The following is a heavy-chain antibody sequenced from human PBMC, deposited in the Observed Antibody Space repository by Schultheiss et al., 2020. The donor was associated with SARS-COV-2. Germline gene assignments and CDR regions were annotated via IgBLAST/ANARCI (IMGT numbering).Heavy chain of an antibody. J-gene: IGHJ6*02. CDR1: GGFINNYY. D-gene: IGHD2-21*01. Sequence: SETLSLTCTVSGGFINNYYWSWIRQPAGKGLEWIGRIYTSGSTNYNPSLKSRVTISVDKSKNQFSLKLSSVTAADTAVYYCARSYSKYYYYYGMDVWGQGTTVTVSS. V-gene: IGHV4-4*07. CDR2: IYTSGST. CDR3: ARSYSKYYYYYGMDV.